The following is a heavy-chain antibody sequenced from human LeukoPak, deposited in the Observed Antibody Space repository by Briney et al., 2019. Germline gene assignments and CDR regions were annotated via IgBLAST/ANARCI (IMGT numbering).Heavy chain of an antibody. CDR2: INHSGSI. D-gene: IGHD3-22*01. CDR3: ARAPLGPYFENSGTTFDY. J-gene: IGHJ4*02. CDR1: GGSFSGYY. V-gene: IGHV4-34*01. Sequence: SETLSLTCAVYGGSFSGYYWSWIRQPPGKGLEWIGEINHSGSINYNPSLKSRVTISVDTSKNRFSLKLSSVTAADTAVYYCARAPLGPYFENSGTTFDYWGQGALVTVSS.